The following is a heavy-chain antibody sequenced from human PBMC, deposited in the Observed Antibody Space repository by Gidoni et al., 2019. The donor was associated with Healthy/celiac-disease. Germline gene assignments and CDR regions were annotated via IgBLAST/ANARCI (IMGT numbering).Heavy chain of an antibody. CDR1: GFTFSDYY. CDR3: ARAGLRKEFRIAFDI. CDR2: ISSSGSTI. Sequence: QVQLVESGGGLVKPGGSLRLSCAASGFTFSDYYMSWLRQAPGKGLEGVSYISSSGSTIYDADSVKGRFTISRDNAKNSLYLQMNSLRVEDTAVYYCARAGLRKEFRIAFDIWGQGTMVTVSS. J-gene: IGHJ3*02. V-gene: IGHV3-11*01. D-gene: IGHD3-10*01.